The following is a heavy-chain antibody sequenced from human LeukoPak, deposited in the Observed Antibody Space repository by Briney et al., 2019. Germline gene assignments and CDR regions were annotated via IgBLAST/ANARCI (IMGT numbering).Heavy chain of an antibody. CDR2: INPNSGGT. Sequence: ASVKVSCKASGYTFTGYYMHWVRQAPGQGLEWMGWINPNSGGTNYAQKFQGRVTMTRDTSISTAYMELSRLRSDDTAVYYCARVYGSGSYHDYYYMDVWGKGTTVTISS. CDR1: GYTFTGYY. J-gene: IGHJ6*03. CDR3: ARVYGSGSYHDYYYMDV. V-gene: IGHV1-2*02. D-gene: IGHD3-10*01.